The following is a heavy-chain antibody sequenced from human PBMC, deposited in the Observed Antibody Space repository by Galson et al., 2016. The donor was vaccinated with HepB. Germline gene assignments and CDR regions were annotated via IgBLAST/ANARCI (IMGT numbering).Heavy chain of an antibody. CDR2: ISSTGAGT. D-gene: IGHD1-1*01. CDR1: GFTFSTYA. Sequence: SLRLSCAASGFTFSTYAMTWVRQAPGKGLEWVSTISSTGAGTYHPDSLKGRFTVSRDNSKNTLYLQMNRLSAEDTAVYYCANGGLENWFDPWGQGTLVTVSS. CDR3: ANGGLENWFDP. J-gene: IGHJ5*02. V-gene: IGHV3-23*01.